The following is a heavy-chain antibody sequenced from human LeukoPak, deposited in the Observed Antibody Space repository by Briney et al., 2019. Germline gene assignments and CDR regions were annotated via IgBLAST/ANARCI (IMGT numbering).Heavy chain of an antibody. Sequence: GGSLRLSCAASGFTFDDYAMHWVRQAPGKGLEWVSLISWDGGSTYYADSVKGRFTISRDNSKNSLYLQMNSLRAEDTALYYCAKVFRPRYYYDSSGYYHRWDYFDYWGQGTLVTVSP. D-gene: IGHD3-22*01. CDR3: AKVFRPRYYYDSSGYYHRWDYFDY. J-gene: IGHJ4*02. V-gene: IGHV3-43D*03. CDR2: ISWDGGST. CDR1: GFTFDDYA.